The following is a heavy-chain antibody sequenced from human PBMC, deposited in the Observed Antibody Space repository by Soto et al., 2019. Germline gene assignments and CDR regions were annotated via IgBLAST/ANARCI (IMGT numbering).Heavy chain of an antibody. CDR2: INHSGST. Sequence: QVQLQQWGAGLLKPSETLSLTCAVYGGSFSGYYWSWIRQPPGKGLEWIGEINHSGSTNYNPSLKSRVTISVDTSKNQFSLKLSSVTAADTAVYYCARDTPSEHYYYGMDVWGQGTTVTVSS. CDR1: GGSFSGYY. CDR3: ARDTPSEHYYYGMDV. V-gene: IGHV4-34*01. D-gene: IGHD1-26*01. J-gene: IGHJ6*02.